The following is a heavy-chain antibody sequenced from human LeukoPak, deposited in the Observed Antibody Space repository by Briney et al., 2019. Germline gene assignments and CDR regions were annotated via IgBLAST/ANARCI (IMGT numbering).Heavy chain of an antibody. D-gene: IGHD6-13*01. Sequence: SETLSLTCTVSGGSISSYYWSWIRQPPGKGLEWIGYIYYSGSTNYNPSLKSRVTISVDTSKNQFSLKLSSVTAADTAVYYCARIHSWQQADYWGQGTLVTVSS. CDR3: ARIHSWQQADY. CDR1: GGSISSYY. V-gene: IGHV4-59*01. J-gene: IGHJ4*02. CDR2: IYYSGST.